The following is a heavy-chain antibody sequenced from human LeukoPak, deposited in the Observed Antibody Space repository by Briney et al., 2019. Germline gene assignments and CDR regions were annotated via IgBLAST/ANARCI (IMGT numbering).Heavy chain of an antibody. D-gene: IGHD6-13*01. Sequence: ASVKVSCKASGYTFTSYAMHWVRQAPGQRLEWMGWINAGNGNTKYSQKFQGRVTITRDTSASTAYMELSSLRSDDTAVYYCARKQQQIPLYGMDVWGQGTTVTVSS. V-gene: IGHV1-3*01. CDR2: INAGNGNT. CDR3: ARKQQQIPLYGMDV. CDR1: GYTFTSYA. J-gene: IGHJ6*02.